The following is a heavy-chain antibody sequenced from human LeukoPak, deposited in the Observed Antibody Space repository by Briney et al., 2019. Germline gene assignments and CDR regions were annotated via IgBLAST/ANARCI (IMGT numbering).Heavy chain of an antibody. CDR3: ARVSSGWSPNWFDP. D-gene: IGHD6-19*01. J-gene: IGHJ5*02. V-gene: IGHV1-8*01. CDR1: GYTFTSYD. CDR2: MDPNSGNT. Sequence: GASVKVSCKASGYTFTSYDINWVRQATGQGLEWMGWMDPNSGNTGYAQKFQGRVTMTRNTSISTAYMELSSLRSEDTAVYYCARVSSGWSPNWFDPWGQGTLVTVSS.